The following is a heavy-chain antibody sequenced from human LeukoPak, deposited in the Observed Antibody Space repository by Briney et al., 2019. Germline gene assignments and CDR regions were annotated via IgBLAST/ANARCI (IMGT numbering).Heavy chain of an antibody. J-gene: IGHJ6*02. V-gene: IGHV3-48*04. CDR3: ARDHYDYGMDV. D-gene: IGHD3-3*01. Sequence: GGSLRLSCAASGFTFSSYALNWVRQAPGKGLEWISYISSSSSTIYYTDSVKGRFTTSRDNAKNSLYLQMNSLRAEDTAVYYCARDHYDYGMDVWGQGTTVTVSS. CDR1: GFTFSSYA. CDR2: ISSSSSTI.